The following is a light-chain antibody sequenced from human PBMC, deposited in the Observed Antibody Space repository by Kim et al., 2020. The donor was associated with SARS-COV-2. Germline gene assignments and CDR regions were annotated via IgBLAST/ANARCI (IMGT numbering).Light chain of an antibody. J-gene: IGKJ1*01. V-gene: IGKV1-5*03. CDR2: MAS. Sequence: QMTQSPSTLSASVGDRITITCRASQSLGRWLAWFQQKPGRAPRLLINMASDLESGVPSRFVGSGSGTEFTLTVTSLQPDDFATYFCQQYNSYSVTFGPGTKVEIK. CDR1: QSLGRW. CDR3: QQYNSYSVT.